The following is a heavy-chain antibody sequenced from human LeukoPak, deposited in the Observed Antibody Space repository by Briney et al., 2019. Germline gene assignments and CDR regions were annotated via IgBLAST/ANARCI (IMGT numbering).Heavy chain of an antibody. J-gene: IGHJ6*03. D-gene: IGHD3-16*01. Sequence: GGSLRLSCATSGFSFNRRGMNWVRQPPGKGLEWVSYISPRSETIFYAESVQGRFAVSRDDAKGSLYLQMHTLRVEDTAVYYCARIDGPTVFTYYMDLWGKGPTVTVA. CDR2: ISPRSETI. V-gene: IGHV3-48*04. CDR1: GFSFNRRG. CDR3: ARIDGPTVFTYYMDL.